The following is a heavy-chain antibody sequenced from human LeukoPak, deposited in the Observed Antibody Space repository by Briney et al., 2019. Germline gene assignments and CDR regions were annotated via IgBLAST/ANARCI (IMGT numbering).Heavy chain of an antibody. CDR2: INHIGST. CDR1: GGSFSGYY. V-gene: IGHV4-34*01. CDR3: ARGFLFYYDILTGYQTRYYFDY. D-gene: IGHD3-9*01. J-gene: IGHJ4*02. Sequence: PSETLSLTCAVYGGSFSGYYWSGIRQPPGKGREWIGEINHIGSTNYNPSFKSRVTLSVDTYKIQFSLKLSSVTAADTAVYYCARGFLFYYDILTGYQTRYYFDYWGQGTLVTVSS.